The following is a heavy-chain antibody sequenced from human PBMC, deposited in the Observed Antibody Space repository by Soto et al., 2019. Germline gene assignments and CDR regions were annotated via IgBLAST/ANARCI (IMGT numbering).Heavy chain of an antibody. Sequence: QVQLVXXXXEVKKPGSSVKVSCKASGGTXXSYAISWVRQAPXQGLEWMGGIIPIFGTANYAQKFQGRVTITADESTSTAYMELSSLRSEDTAVYYCARDSYSSGLYWGQGTLVTVSS. CDR3: ARDSYSSGLY. J-gene: IGHJ4*02. CDR1: GGTXXSYA. D-gene: IGHD6-19*01. CDR2: IIPIFGTA. V-gene: IGHV1-69*01.